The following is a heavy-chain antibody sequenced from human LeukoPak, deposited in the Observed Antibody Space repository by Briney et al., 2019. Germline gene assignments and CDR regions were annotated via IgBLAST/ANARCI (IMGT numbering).Heavy chain of an antibody. CDR1: GYTFTSYG. CDR3: ASADSSGLNWFDP. Sequence: ASVKVSCKASGYTFTSYGISWVRQAPGQGLEWMGWISAYNGNTNYAQKLQGRVTMTTDTSTSTAYMELSSLRSEDAAVYYCASADSSGLNWFDPWGQGTLVTVSS. J-gene: IGHJ5*02. CDR2: ISAYNGNT. D-gene: IGHD3-22*01. V-gene: IGHV1-18*01.